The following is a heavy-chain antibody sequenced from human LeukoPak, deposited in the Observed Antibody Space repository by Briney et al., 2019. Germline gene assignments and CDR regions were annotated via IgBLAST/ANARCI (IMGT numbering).Heavy chain of an antibody. CDR3: ARDRLLSSSWYQTIFDAFDI. CDR1: GYTFAGYY. V-gene: IGHV1-2*02. D-gene: IGHD6-13*01. Sequence: ASVKVSGNASGYTFAGYYMHWVRQAPGQGLEWMGWINPNSGGTNYAQKFQGRVTMTRDTSISTAYMELSRLRSDDTAVYYCARDRLLSSSWYQTIFDAFDIWGQGTMVTVSS. CDR2: INPNSGGT. J-gene: IGHJ3*02.